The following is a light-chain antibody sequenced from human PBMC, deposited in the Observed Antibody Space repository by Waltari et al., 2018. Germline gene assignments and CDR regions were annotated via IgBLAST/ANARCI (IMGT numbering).Light chain of an antibody. J-gene: IGKJ4*01. V-gene: IGKV1-39*01. CDR2: GAY. Sequence: DIQMTQSPSSLSASIGDRVTITCRASQSVGIYLNWYQQKPGKAPKLLIYGAYTLHSGVPSRCSGSGSGTDFTLTITSLQPEDSATYCCQQSSSTLTFGGGTRVEI. CDR1: QSVGIY. CDR3: QQSSSTLT.